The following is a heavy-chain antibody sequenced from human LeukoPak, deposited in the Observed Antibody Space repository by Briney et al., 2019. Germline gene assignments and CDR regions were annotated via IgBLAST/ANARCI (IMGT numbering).Heavy chain of an antibody. CDR1: GLTISDSW. Sequence: GGSLRLSCAASGLTISDSWIHWVRQAPGKGLMWVSRLASDESNKIYADSVKGRFLISRDNAKNTLYLQMNSLRVEDTAVYYCAKSLYGGCDYWGQGTVVTVSS. J-gene: IGHJ4*02. V-gene: IGHV3-74*01. CDR2: LASDESNK. CDR3: AKSLYGGCDY. D-gene: IGHD3-16*02.